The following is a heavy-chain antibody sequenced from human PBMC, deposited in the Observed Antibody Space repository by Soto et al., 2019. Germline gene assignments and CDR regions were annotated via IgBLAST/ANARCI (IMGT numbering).Heavy chain of an antibody. J-gene: IGHJ6*02. V-gene: IGHV1-69*13. Sequence: SVKVSCKASGYTFTVDYVDWGRQAPGQGLEWMGGIIPIFGTANYAQKFQGRVTITADESTSTAYMELSSLRSEDTAVYYCARGVSSYYYYGMDVWGQGTTVTVSS. CDR1: GYTFTVDY. CDR3: ARGVSSYYYYGMDV. CDR2: IIPIFGTA.